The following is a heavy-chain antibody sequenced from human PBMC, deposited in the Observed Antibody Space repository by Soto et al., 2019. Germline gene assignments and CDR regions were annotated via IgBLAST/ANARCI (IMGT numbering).Heavy chain of an antibody. CDR2: IWSDASNK. CDR1: GFTFSSHV. V-gene: IGHV3-33*06. Sequence: QVQLVESGGGVVQPGKSLRLSCAASGFTFSSHVMNWVRQAPGKGLEWVAVIWSDASNKYYADSVEGRFTISRDNSKNKLYLQMDSLRAEDTAMYYCAKVGGSDLDYWGQGTLVTVSS. CDR3: AKVGGSDLDY. D-gene: IGHD1-26*01. J-gene: IGHJ4*02.